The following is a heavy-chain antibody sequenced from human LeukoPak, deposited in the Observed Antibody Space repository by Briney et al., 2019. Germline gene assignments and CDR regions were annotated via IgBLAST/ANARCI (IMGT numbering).Heavy chain of an antibody. J-gene: IGHJ4*02. V-gene: IGHV1-46*01. Sequence: ASVKVSCKASGYTFRSYDMHWVRQAHGQGLEWMGIINPSGGTTTYAQKFQGRVTMTWDTSTSTVYMELSSLRSEDTAVYYCARGYSNVDYWGQRTLVTVSS. CDR1: GYTFRSYD. D-gene: IGHD4-11*01. CDR3: ARGYSNVDY. CDR2: INPSGGTT.